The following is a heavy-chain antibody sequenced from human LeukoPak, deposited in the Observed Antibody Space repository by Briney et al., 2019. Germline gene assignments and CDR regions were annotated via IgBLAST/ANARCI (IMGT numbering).Heavy chain of an antibody. CDR2: ISYDGSNK. V-gene: IGHV3-30*03. J-gene: IGHJ5*02. D-gene: IGHD2-2*01. Sequence: GRSLRLSCAASGFTFSSYGMHWVRQAPGKGLEWVAVISYDGSNKYYADSVKGRFTISRDNSKNTLYLQMNSLRAEDTAVYYCASSLRYQLLPSWGQGTLVTVSS. CDR1: GFTFSSYG. CDR3: ASSLRYQLLPS.